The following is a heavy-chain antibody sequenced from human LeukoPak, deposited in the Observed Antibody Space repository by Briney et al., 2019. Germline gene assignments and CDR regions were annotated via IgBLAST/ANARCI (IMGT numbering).Heavy chain of an antibody. CDR1: GFTFSSHA. Sequence: GGSLRLSCAASGFTFSSHAMHWFRQAPGKGLEWVAVISYDGSNKYYADSVKGRFTISRDNSKNTLYLQINSLRAEDTAVYYCARDPYGSGSYSEFAYWGQGTLVTVSS. J-gene: IGHJ4*02. CDR3: ARDPYGSGSYSEFAY. V-gene: IGHV3-30-3*01. D-gene: IGHD3-10*01. CDR2: ISYDGSNK.